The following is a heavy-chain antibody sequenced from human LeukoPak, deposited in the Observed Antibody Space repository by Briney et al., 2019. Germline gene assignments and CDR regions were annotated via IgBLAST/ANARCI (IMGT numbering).Heavy chain of an antibody. J-gene: IGHJ4*02. V-gene: IGHV3-7*01. CDR1: GFTFSSYW. CDR3: ARSPASGTAIGY. Sequence: GGSLRLSCAVSGFTFSSYWVSWVRQAPGKGLEWVANMPPDGIEKYYMDSVRGRFTISRDNAKNSLYLQMNSLRVEDTAVYFCARSPASGTAIGYWGQGTLVTVSS. CDR2: MPPDGIEK. D-gene: IGHD1-1*01.